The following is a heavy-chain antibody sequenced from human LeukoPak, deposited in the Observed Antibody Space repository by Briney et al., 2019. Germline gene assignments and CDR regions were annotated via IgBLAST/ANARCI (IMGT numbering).Heavy chain of an antibody. V-gene: IGHV4-39*01. CDR2: IYYGRTT. D-gene: IGHD5-12*01. J-gene: IGHJ4*02. CDR1: AGSISSSSHH. Sequence: PSETLSLTCTVSAGSISSSSHHWGWIRQSPGKGLEWIGSIYYGRTTYYNPSLNSRVTISVVTSKNQFSLQLNSVTAADTAVYYCXRHDGRGGATMGALDSWGQGSLVTVSS. CDR3: XRHDGRGGATMGALDS.